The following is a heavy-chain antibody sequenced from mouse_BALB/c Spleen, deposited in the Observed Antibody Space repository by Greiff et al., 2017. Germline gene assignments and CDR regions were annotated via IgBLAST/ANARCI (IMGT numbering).Heavy chain of an antibody. CDR1: GYSITSGYY. D-gene: IGHD2-4*01. CDR3: ASGDYDYEGAMDY. Sequence: EVKLMESGPGLVKPSQSLSLTCSVTGYSITSGYYWNWIRQFPGNKLEWMGYISYDGSNNYNPSLKNRISITRDTSKNQFFLKLNSVTTEDTATYYCASGDYDYEGAMDYWGQETSVTVTS. CDR2: ISYDGSN. J-gene: IGHJ4*01. V-gene: IGHV3-6*02.